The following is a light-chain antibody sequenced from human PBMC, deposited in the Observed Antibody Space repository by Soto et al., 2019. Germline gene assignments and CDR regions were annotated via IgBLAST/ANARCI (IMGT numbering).Light chain of an antibody. J-gene: IGLJ2*01. V-gene: IGLV2-8*01. CDR3: TSYAGSNTYVV. Sequence: QSVLTQPPSASGSPGQSVTISCTGTSSDVGGYKYVSWYQQHPGKAPKLMIYEVSKRPSGVPDRFSGSKSGNTASLTVFGLQAEDEAEYYCTSYAGSNTYVVFGGGTQLTVL. CDR1: SSDVGGYKY. CDR2: EVS.